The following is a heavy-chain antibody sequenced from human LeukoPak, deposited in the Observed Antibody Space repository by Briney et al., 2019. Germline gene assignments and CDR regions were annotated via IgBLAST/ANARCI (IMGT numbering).Heavy chain of an antibody. Sequence: GSLRLSCAASGFTVSSNYMSWVRQAPGKGLEWIGYIYYSGSTNYNPSLKSRVTISVDTSKNQFSLKLSSVTAADTAVYYCARDRGYGMDVWGQGTTVTVSS. V-gene: IGHV4-59*02. CDR3: ARDRGYGMDV. CDR2: IYYSGST. J-gene: IGHJ6*02. CDR1: GFTVSSNY.